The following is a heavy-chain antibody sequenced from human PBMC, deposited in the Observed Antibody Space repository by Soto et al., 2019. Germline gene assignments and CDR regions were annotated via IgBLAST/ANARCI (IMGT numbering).Heavy chain of an antibody. CDR1: GGSISSGGYY. CDR3: ARVDIPLYYFDY. J-gene: IGHJ4*02. CDR2: IYYSGST. D-gene: IGHD2-2*02. Sequence: SETLSLTCTVSGGSISSGGYYWSWIRQHPGKGLEWIGYIYYSGSTYYNPSLKSRVTISVVTSKNQFSLKLSSVTAADTAVYYCARVDIPLYYFDYWGQGTLVTVSS. V-gene: IGHV4-31*03.